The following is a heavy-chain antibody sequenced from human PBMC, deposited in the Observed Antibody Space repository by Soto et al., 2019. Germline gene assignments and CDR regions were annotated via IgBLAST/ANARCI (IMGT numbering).Heavy chain of an antibody. D-gene: IGHD1-1*01. J-gene: IGHJ6*02. Sequence: QVQLVQSGAEVKKPGASVKVSCKASGYTFTTYGINWVRQAPGQGLEWMGRISAYNGNTNYAQKLQGRVTMTTDTSTSTAYMELRSLRSDDTAVYYCARVWVGTTFAYYYGMDVWGQGTTVTVSS. CDR1: GYTFTTYG. CDR3: ARVWVGTTFAYYYGMDV. CDR2: ISAYNGNT. V-gene: IGHV1-18*01.